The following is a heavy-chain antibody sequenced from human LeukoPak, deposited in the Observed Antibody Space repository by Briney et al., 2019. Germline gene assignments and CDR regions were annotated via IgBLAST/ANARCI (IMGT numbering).Heavy chain of an antibody. CDR3: AKSRTTDIVVVVAVPPLYYYYMDV. CDR2: ISGSGGST. J-gene: IGHJ6*03. V-gene: IGHV3-23*01. CDR1: GFTFSSYA. D-gene: IGHD2-15*01. Sequence: GGSLRLSCAASGFTFSSYAMSWVRQAPGKGLEWVSAISGSGGSTYYADSVKGRFTISRDNSKNTLYLQMNSLRAEDTAVYYCAKSRTTDIVVVVAVPPLYYYYMDVWGKGTTVTVSS.